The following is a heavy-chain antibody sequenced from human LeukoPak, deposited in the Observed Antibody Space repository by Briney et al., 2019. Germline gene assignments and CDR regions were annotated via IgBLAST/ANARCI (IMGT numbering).Heavy chain of an antibody. V-gene: IGHV1-8*01. CDR1: GFTFTSHD. J-gene: IGHJ4*02. Sequence: ASVKVSCKASGFTFTSHDFNWVRQATGQGLEWMGWMNPNSGNTGYAQKFQGRVTITAVESMSTAYMELSSLRSEDTAVYYCARGWLAETTVVTPYNYWGQGTLVTVSS. CDR2: MNPNSGNT. CDR3: ARGWLAETTVVTPYNY. D-gene: IGHD2-21*02.